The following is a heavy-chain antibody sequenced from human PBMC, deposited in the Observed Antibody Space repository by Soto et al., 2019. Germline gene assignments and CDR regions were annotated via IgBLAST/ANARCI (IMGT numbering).Heavy chain of an antibody. CDR3: ATGVRFHFDI. Sequence: GGSLRLSCVTSGFSFSPYAMSWVRQAPGKGLEWVSGISGSGSNTYYADSVKGRFTISRDNSRNTMFLQMKSLRAEDAAIYFCATGVRFHFDIWGQGTLVTVSS. CDR1: GFSFSPYA. J-gene: IGHJ4*02. V-gene: IGHV3-23*01. CDR2: ISGSGSNT. D-gene: IGHD4-17*01.